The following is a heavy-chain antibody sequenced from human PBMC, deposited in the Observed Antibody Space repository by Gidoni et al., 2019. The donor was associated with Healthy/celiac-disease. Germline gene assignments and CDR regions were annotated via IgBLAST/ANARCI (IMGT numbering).Heavy chain of an antibody. D-gene: IGHD3-22*01. CDR2: ISSSSSYT. J-gene: IGHJ4*02. Sequence: QVQLVESGGGLVKPGGSLRLSCAASGFTFSDYYMSWIRQAPGKGLEWVSYISSSSSYTNYADSVKGRFTISRDNAKNSLYLKMNSLRAEDTAVYYCARADYYDSSGYYGFFDYWGQGTLVTVSS. V-gene: IGHV3-11*06. CDR1: GFTFSDYY. CDR3: ARADYYDSSGYYGFFDY.